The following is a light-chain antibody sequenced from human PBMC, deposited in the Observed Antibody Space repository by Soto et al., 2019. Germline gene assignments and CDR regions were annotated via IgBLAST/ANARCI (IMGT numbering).Light chain of an antibody. CDR3: QQYNSYPLS. CDR1: QDIRNY. V-gene: IGKV1-16*02. CDR2: AAS. J-gene: IGKJ4*01. Sequence: DIQMTQSPSSLSASVGDKITITCRASQDIRNYLAWFQQQPGKAPKYLIYAASTLQSGVPSKFSGSGSGSDFTHTISSLQPEDFVTYACQQYNSYPLSFGGATKVEIK.